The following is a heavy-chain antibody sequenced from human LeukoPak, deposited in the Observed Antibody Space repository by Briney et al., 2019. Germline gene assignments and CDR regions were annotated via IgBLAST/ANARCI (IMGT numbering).Heavy chain of an antibody. Sequence: SETLSLTCAVSGGYVNRGTFFWTWIRKPPGKGLEWIGYISNSGSTDYHPSLKSRVTISSDTSKTQFTLKLTSVTAADTAVYYCARSPSGYRFDSWGQGTLVTVSS. CDR1: GGYVNRGTFF. V-gene: IGHV4-61*01. J-gene: IGHJ4*02. CDR2: ISNSGST. CDR3: ARSPSGYRFDS. D-gene: IGHD3-22*01.